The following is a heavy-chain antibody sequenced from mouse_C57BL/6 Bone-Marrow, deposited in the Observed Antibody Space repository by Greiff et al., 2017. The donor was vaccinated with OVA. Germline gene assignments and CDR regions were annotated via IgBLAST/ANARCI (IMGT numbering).Heavy chain of an antibody. CDR3: GREMPRSYYAMDY. Sequence: QVQLQQPGAELVKPGASVKMSCKASGYTFTSYWITWVKQRPGQGLEWIGDIYPGSGSTTYNEKFKSKATLTVDTSSSTAYMQLSSLTSEDSAVYYCGREMPRSYYAMDYWGQGTSVTVSS. CDR1: GYTFTSYW. CDR2: IYPGSGST. V-gene: IGHV1-55*01. J-gene: IGHJ4*01.